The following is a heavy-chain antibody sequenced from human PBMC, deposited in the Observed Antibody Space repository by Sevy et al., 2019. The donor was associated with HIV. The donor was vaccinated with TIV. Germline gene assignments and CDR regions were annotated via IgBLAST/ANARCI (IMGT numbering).Heavy chain of an antibody. J-gene: IGHJ6*02. Sequence: GESLKISCAASGFTFSSYSMNWVRQAPGKGLEWVSSISSSSSYIYYADSVKGRFTISRDNAKNSLYLQMNSLRAEDTAVYYCARDRDIVVVVAATTDPYYYYGMDVWGQRTTVTVSS. CDR1: GFTFSSYS. CDR2: ISSSSSYI. CDR3: ARDRDIVVVVAATTDPYYYYGMDV. V-gene: IGHV3-21*01. D-gene: IGHD2-15*01.